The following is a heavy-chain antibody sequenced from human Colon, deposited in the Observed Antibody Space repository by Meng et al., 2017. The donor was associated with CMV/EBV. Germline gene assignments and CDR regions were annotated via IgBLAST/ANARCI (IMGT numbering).Heavy chain of an antibody. V-gene: IGHV3-30*04. Sequence: AASGFTFSTYTMQWVRQAPGKGLEWVALISSDGNTEHYADSVKGRFTVSRDNSKNTVDLHMNSLRVEDTAVYYCARDDWNDVTLFDCWGQGTLVTVSS. CDR1: GFTFSTYT. CDR2: ISSDGNTE. D-gene: IGHD1-1*01. CDR3: ARDDWNDVTLFDC. J-gene: IGHJ4*02.